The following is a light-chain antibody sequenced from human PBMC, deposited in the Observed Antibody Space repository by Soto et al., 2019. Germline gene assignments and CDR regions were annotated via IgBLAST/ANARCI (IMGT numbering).Light chain of an antibody. Sequence: EIVMTQSPATLSVSPGERATLSCRASQSVSSNLAWYQQKPGQAPRLLIYGASTRATGIPARFSGSGSGTEFTITISSLQSEDFAVYHCQQYNNWPQTFGQGTKLEIK. CDR1: QSVSSN. CDR3: QQYNNWPQT. CDR2: GAS. V-gene: IGKV3D-15*01. J-gene: IGKJ2*01.